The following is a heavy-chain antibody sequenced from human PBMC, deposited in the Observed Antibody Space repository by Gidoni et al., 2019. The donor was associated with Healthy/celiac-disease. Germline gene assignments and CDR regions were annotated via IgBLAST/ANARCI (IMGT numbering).Heavy chain of an antibody. V-gene: IGHV3-33*01. CDR2: IWYDGSNK. J-gene: IGHJ4*02. CDR1: GFTFSSYG. D-gene: IGHD3-10*01. CDR3: ARDMDYYGSGSYSPGFDY. Sequence: QVQLVESGGGVVQPGRSLRLSCAASGFTFSSYGMHWVRQAPGKGLEWVAVIWYDGSNKYYADSVKGRFTISRDNSKNTLYLQMNSLRAEDTAVYYCARDMDYYGSGSYSPGFDYWGQGTLVTVSS.